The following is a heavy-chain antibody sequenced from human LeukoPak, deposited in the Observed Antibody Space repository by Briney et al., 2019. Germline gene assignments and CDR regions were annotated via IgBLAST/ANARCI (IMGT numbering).Heavy chain of an antibody. Sequence: PGGSLRLSCAASGFTVSSTYMSWVRQAPGKGLEWVSVFYSGDITYYANSVKGRFTISRDNSKNMLYLQMNSLRAEDTAVYYCARRLLTGYYEFWGQGTLVTVSS. CDR2: FYSGDIT. J-gene: IGHJ4*02. CDR1: GFTVSSTY. D-gene: IGHD3-9*01. CDR3: ARRLLTGYYEF. V-gene: IGHV3-66*01.